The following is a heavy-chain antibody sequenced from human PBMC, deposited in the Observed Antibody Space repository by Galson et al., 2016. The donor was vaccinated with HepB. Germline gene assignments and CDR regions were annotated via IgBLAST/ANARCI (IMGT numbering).Heavy chain of an antibody. Sequence: SLRLSCAASGFTFRNYTMNWVRQAPGKGLEWVSSISSSGTFIFYGDSVKGRFTLSRDNAKNSVYLQMDSLRADHTAIYYCGRLVDFYSAYQDSLGQGTLVTVSS. CDR2: ISSSGTFI. V-gene: IGHV3-21*01. CDR1: GFTFRNYT. D-gene: IGHD3-16*01. CDR3: GRLVDFYSAYQDS. J-gene: IGHJ4*02.